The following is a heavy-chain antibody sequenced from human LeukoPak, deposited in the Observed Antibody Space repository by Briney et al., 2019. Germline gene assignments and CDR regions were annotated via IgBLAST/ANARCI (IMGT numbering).Heavy chain of an antibody. CDR3: AKDLRLRYFDPKQTSTPNWFDP. J-gene: IGHJ5*02. Sequence: PGGSLRLSCAVSGFTFSSYAMSWVRQAPGKGLEWVSAISGSGGSTYYADSVKGRFTISRDNSKNTLYLQMNSLRAEDTAVYYCAKDLRLRYFDPKQTSTPNWFDPWGQGTLVTVSS. D-gene: IGHD3-9*01. V-gene: IGHV3-23*01. CDR1: GFTFSSYA. CDR2: ISGSGGST.